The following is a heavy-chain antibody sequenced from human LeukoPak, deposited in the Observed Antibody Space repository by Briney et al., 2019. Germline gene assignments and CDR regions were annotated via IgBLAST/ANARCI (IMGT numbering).Heavy chain of an antibody. CDR2: IYSSGNT. CDR3: AGGALYSSGWLNRFDP. Sequence: GGSLRLSCAASGFTVSSNYMSWVRQAPGQGLEWVAVIYSSGNTKYADSVKGRLTISRDNSKNTLYLDMNSLRAEDTAVYYCAGGALYSSGWLNRFDPWGQGTLVTVSS. D-gene: IGHD6-19*01. CDR1: GFTVSSNY. V-gene: IGHV3-53*01. J-gene: IGHJ5*02.